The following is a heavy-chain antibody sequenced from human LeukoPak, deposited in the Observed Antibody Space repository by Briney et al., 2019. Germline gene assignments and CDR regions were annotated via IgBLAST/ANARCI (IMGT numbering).Heavy chain of an antibody. D-gene: IGHD2-21*01. CDR3: ARVIPAGPVVY. V-gene: IGHV3-66*01. CDR2: IYSGGST. CDR1: GFTDSSNY. J-gene: IGHJ4*02. Sequence: GGSLRLSCAASGFTDSSNYMSWVRQAPGKGLEWVSVIYSGGSTYYADSVKGRFTISRDNSKNTLYLQMNSLRAEDTAVYYCARVIPAGPVVYWGQGTLVTVSS.